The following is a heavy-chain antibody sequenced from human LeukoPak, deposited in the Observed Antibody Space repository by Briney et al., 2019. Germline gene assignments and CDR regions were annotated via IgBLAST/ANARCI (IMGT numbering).Heavy chain of an antibody. CDR3: ARDSSGYVSWFDP. CDR2: INPNSGGT. CDR1: GYTFTGYY. V-gene: IGHV1-2*02. D-gene: IGHD3-22*01. J-gene: IGHJ5*02. Sequence: ASVKVSCKASGYTFTGYYMHGVRQAPGQGLEWMGWINPNSGGTNYAQKFQGRVTMTRDTSISTAYMELSRLRSDDTAVYYCARDSSGYVSWFDPWGQGTLVTVSS.